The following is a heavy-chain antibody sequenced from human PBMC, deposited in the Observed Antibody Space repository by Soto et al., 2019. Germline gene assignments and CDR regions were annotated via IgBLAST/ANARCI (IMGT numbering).Heavy chain of an antibody. CDR3: VRDDFGLGIDY. Sequence: GGSLRLSCAASGFTFSTYWMHWVRQAPGKGLVWVSHIDSDGSFTTYADSVKGRFTISRDNAKNTLYLQMNSLRAEDTAIYYSVRDDFGLGIDYWGLGTLVTVSS. V-gene: IGHV3-74*01. D-gene: IGHD1-26*01. CDR2: IDSDGSFT. J-gene: IGHJ4*02. CDR1: GFTFSTYW.